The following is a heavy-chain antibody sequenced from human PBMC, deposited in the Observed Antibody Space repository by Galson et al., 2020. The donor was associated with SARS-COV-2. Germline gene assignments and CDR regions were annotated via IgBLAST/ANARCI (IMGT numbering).Heavy chain of an antibody. V-gene: IGHV4-61*02. D-gene: IGHD6-13*01. Sequence: SETLSLPCTVSGGSINSGSYYWSWIRQPAGQGLEWIGRIYTSGSTNYNPSLKSRVTISVDTSKNQFSLKLSSVTAADTAVYYCARVMAGIAAAGFDYWGQGTLVTVSS. CDR3: ARVMAGIAAAGFDY. J-gene: IGHJ4*02. CDR1: GGSINSGSYY. CDR2: IYTSGST.